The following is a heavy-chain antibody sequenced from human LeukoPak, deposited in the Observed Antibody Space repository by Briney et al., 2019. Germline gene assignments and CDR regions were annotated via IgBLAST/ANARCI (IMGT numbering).Heavy chain of an antibody. CDR1: GFTFSSYW. D-gene: IGHD1-14*01. J-gene: IGHJ4*02. CDR2: IKQDGSEK. Sequence: PGGSLRLSCAASGFTFSSYWMSWGRQAPGKGLEWVANIKQDGSEKYYVDSVKGRFTISRDNTKNSLFLQMDSLRAEDTAFYYCARGTDSPYDHTFDYWGQGTLVTVPS. V-gene: IGHV3-7*03. CDR3: ARGTDSPYDHTFDY.